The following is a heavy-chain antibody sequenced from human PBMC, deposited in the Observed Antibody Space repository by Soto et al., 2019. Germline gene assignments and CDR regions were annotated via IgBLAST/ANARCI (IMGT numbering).Heavy chain of an antibody. Sequence: ASVKVSCKASGYTFTSYGISWVRQAPVHGQEWMAWINAYNGNTSYAQKLQGRATMTTDTSTSTAYMELRSLRSDDTAVYYCARDQYCSGGSGYFNGFDYWGLGTLVAASS. J-gene: IGHJ4*02. V-gene: IGHV1-18*01. CDR3: ARDQYCSGGSGYFNGFDY. CDR1: GYTFTSYG. CDR2: INAYNGNT. D-gene: IGHD2-15*01.